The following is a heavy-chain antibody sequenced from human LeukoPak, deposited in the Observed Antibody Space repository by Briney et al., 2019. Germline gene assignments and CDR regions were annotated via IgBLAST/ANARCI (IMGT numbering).Heavy chain of an antibody. Sequence: PGGSLRLSCAASGFTLSSYAMSWVRQAPGKGLEWASSISASVGSTNYADSVKGRFTISRDNSKNTVYLQMNSLRAEDTAVYYCAKVMKGSERLTMVRGVIIKTAGLYYMDVWGKGTTVTVSS. CDR3: AKVMKGSERLTMVRGVIIKTAGLYYMDV. V-gene: IGHV3-23*01. D-gene: IGHD3-10*01. J-gene: IGHJ6*03. CDR1: GFTLSSYA. CDR2: ISASVGST.